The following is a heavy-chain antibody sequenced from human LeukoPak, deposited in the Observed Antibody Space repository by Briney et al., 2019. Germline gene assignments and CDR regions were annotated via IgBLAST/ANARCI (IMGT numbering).Heavy chain of an antibody. V-gene: IGHV3-7*01. CDR2: INQDGNEK. Sequence: GRSLRLPCAASGFTFSNYWMSWVRQAPGKGLEWVGNINQDGNEKYYVDSVKGRFTIPRDNAKNSLYLQMNSLRAEDTAVYYCARDRGIHGWFDPWGQGTLVTVSS. D-gene: IGHD3-10*01. CDR3: ARDRGIHGWFDP. CDR1: GFTFSNYW. J-gene: IGHJ5*02.